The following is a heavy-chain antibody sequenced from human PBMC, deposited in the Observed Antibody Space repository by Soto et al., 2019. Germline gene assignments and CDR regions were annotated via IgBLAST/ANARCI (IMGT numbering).Heavy chain of an antibody. D-gene: IGHD2-21*01. CDR3: ARGLHSLFDY. V-gene: IGHV3-33*01. J-gene: IGHJ4*02. CDR1: GFTFSSYG. CDR2: IWYDGNNK. Sequence: GGSLRLSCAASGFTFSSYGLHWVRQAPGKGLEWVAVIWYDGNNKYYADSVKGRFTISRDNSNNTLYVQMTSLRAEDTAVYYCARGLHSLFDYWGQGTLVTVSS.